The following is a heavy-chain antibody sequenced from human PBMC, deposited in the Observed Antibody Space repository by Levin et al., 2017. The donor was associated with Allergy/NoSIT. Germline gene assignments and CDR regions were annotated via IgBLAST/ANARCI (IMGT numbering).Heavy chain of an antibody. CDR2: INHSGST. CDR1: GGSFSGYY. D-gene: IGHD3-10*01. Sequence: SETLSLTCAVYGGSFSGYYWSWIRQPPGKGLEWIGEINHSGSTNYNPSLKSRVTISVDTSKNQFSLKLSSVTAADTAVYYCARERYYGSGSYPNWFDPWGQGTLVTVSS. V-gene: IGHV4-34*01. CDR3: ARERYYGSGSYPNWFDP. J-gene: IGHJ5*02.